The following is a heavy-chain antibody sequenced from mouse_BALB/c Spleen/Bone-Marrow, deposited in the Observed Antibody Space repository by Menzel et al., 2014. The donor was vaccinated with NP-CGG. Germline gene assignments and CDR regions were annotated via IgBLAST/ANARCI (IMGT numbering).Heavy chain of an antibody. CDR3: ARGLLQYYYAMDY. D-gene: IGHD2-3*01. V-gene: IGHV14-3*02. J-gene: IGHJ4*01. Sequence: EVKVEESGAELVKPGASVKLSCTASGFNIKDTYMHWVKQRPEQGVEWIGRIDPANGNTKYDPKFQGKATITADTSSNTAYLQLSSLTSEDTAVYYCARGLLQYYYAMDYWGQGTSVTVSS. CDR2: IDPANGNT. CDR1: GFNIKDTY.